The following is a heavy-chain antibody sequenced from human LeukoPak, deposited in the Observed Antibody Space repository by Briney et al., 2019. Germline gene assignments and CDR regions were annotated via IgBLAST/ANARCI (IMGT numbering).Heavy chain of an antibody. V-gene: IGHV3-15*01. Sequence: GGSLRLSCAASGFTFSNAWMSWVRQAPGEGLEWVGRIKSKTDGGTTDYAAPVKGRFTISRDDSKNTLYLQMNSLKTEDTAVYYCTTGTTYDSSGYYYDEFFDYWGQGTLVTVSS. D-gene: IGHD3-22*01. CDR3: TTGTTYDSSGYYYDEFFDY. CDR1: GFTFSNAW. J-gene: IGHJ4*02. CDR2: IKSKTDGGTT.